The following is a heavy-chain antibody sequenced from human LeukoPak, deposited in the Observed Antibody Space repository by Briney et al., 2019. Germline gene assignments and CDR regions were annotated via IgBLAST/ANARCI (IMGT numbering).Heavy chain of an antibody. V-gene: IGHV4-39*01. J-gene: IGHJ2*01. CDR1: GGSITTSSYY. Sequence: PSETLSLTCTVSGGSITTSSYYWGWIRQPPGKGLEWIGIIYYSGSTYYNPSLKGRVTISVDTSKNQFSLKLSSVTAADTAIYYCARAFRARYFDLWGRGTLVTVSS. CDR2: IYYSGST. D-gene: IGHD2/OR15-2a*01. CDR3: ARAFRARYFDL.